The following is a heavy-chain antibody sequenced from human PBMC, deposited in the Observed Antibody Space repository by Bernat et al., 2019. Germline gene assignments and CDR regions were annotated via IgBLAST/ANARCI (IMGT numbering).Heavy chain of an antibody. V-gene: IGHV3-23*04. CDR3: AKAYSSSWRAFDY. J-gene: IGHJ4*02. Sequence: EVQVVESGGGLVQPGGSLRLSCAASGFTFNSYAMSWVRQALGEGLEWVSGLSGSGGTTYYADSVKGRFTISRDNSQNTLYLQMNSLRAEDTAVYYCAKAYSSSWRAFDYWGQGTLVTVSS. CDR2: LSGSGGTT. D-gene: IGHD6-13*01. CDR1: GFTFNSYA.